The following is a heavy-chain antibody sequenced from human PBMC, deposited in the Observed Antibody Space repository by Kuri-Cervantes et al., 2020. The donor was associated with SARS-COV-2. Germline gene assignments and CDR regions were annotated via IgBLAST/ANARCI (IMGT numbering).Heavy chain of an antibody. CDR3: ARFFLEMVGHYDFWSGYYNTGYYFDY. CDR1: GFTFSSYG. Sequence: GESLKISCAASGFTFSSYGMHWVRQAPGKGLEWVAFIRYDGSNKYYADSVKGRFTISRDNSKNTLYLQMNNLRAEDTAVYYCARFFLEMVGHYDFWSGYYNTGYYFDYWGQGTLVTVSS. J-gene: IGHJ4*02. V-gene: IGHV3-30*02. D-gene: IGHD3-3*01. CDR2: IRYDGSNK.